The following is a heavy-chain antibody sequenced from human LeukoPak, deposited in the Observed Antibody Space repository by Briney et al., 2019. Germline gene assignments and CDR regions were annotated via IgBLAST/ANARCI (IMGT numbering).Heavy chain of an antibody. V-gene: IGHV3-30*02. Sequence: GGSLRLSCAASGFTFSNYGMHWVRQAPGKGLDWVAFIHYDGSNKYYADSVKGRFTISRDDSKNTLYLQMNSLRAEDTAVYYCARESGGIAAAGHFDYWGQGTLVTVSS. CDR3: ARESGGIAAAGHFDY. D-gene: IGHD6-13*01. CDR1: GFTFSNYG. J-gene: IGHJ4*02. CDR2: IHYDGSNK.